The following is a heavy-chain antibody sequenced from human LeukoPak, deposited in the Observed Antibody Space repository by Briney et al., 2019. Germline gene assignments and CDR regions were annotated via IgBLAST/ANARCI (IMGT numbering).Heavy chain of an antibody. CDR3: ARFAPNYVGGSYYDY. D-gene: IGHD3-16*01. CDR2: IIPIFGTA. J-gene: IGHJ4*02. V-gene: IGHV1-69*01. Sequence: ASVKVSCKASGGTFSSYAISWVRQAPGQGLEWMGGIIPIFGTANYAQKFQGRVTITADESTSTAYMELSSLRSEDTAVYYCARFAPNYVGGSYYDYWGQGTLVTVS. CDR1: GGTFSSYA.